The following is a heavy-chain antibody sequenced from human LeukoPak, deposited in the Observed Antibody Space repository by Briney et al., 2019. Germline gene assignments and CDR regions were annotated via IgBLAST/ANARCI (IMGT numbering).Heavy chain of an antibody. D-gene: IGHD3-3*01. CDR1: GFTFSSYS. J-gene: IGHJ3*02. CDR3: ARSRFLEWLPDAFDI. Sequence: PGGSLRLSCAASGFTFSSYSMNWVRQAPGKGLEWVSSISSSSSSYIYYADSVKGRFTISRDNAKNSLYLQMNSLRAEDTAVYYCARSRFLEWLPDAFDIWGQGTMVTVSS. V-gene: IGHV3-21*01. CDR2: ISSSSSSYI.